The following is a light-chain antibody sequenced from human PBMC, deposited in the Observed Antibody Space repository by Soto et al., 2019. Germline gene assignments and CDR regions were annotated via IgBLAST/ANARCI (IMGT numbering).Light chain of an antibody. CDR3: QQYGSSGT. CDR1: QSVRTN. CDR2: GAS. J-gene: IGKJ1*01. Sequence: EIVMTQSPATLSVSPGETVTLSCRASQSVRTNLAWYQHKPGQSPRLLIYGASNRATGFPARFSGSGSGTDFTLTISRLEPEDFAVYYCQQYGSSGTFGQGTKVDIK. V-gene: IGKV3-20*01.